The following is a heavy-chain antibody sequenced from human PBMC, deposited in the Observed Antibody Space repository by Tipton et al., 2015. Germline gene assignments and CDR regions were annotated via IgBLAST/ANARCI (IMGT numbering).Heavy chain of an antibody. D-gene: IGHD6-19*01. CDR1: GFTFNSYW. J-gene: IGHJ4*02. CDR2: IKGDGRTM. Sequence: SLRLSCAASGFTFNSYWMDWVRQAPGKGLVWVARIKGDGRTMTYADSVKGRFTISRDNAKNTLYLQMNSLRGEDTAVYYCARVAGDKGGVVDYWGQGTLVTVSS. V-gene: IGHV3-74*01. CDR3: ARVAGDKGGVVDY.